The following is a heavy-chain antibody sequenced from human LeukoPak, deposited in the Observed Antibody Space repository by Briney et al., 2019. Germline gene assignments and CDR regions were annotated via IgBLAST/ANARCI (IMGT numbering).Heavy chain of an antibody. V-gene: IGHV4-34*01. D-gene: IGHD3-3*01. CDR2: INHSGGT. Sequence: SETLSLTCAVYGGSFSDYYWSWVRQPPGKGLEWIGEINHSGGTNYNPSLKSRVTISVDTSKNQFSLKLSSVTAADTAVYYCAKDLQVYRRITIFGVVTNPDYWGQGTLVTVSS. J-gene: IGHJ4*02. CDR1: GGSFSDYY. CDR3: AKDLQVYRRITIFGVVTNPDY.